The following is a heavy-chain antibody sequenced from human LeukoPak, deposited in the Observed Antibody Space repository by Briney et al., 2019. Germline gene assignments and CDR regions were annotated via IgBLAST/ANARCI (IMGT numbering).Heavy chain of an antibody. CDR2: INPSGGST. V-gene: IGHV1-46*01. J-gene: IGHJ5*02. Sequence: ASVKVSCKASGYTFTSYSMHWVRQAPGQGLERMGVINPSGGSTTYAQRFQGRVTMTRDMSTSTVYMELSSLRSEDTAVYYCARGAYYYDSGDPWGQGTLVTVSS. CDR1: GYTFTSYS. CDR3: ARGAYYYDSGDP. D-gene: IGHD3-10*01.